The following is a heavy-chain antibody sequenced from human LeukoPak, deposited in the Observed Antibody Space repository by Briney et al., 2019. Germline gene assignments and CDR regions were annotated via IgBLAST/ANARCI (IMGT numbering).Heavy chain of an antibody. Sequence: ASVKVSCKASGYTFTSYGISWVRQAPGQGLEWMGWISAYNGNTNYAQKLQGRVTMTTDTSTSTAYMELRSLRSDDTAVYYCARDPGGDSNLSRSRSGFGYWGQGTLVTVSS. V-gene: IGHV1-18*01. CDR2: ISAYNGNT. J-gene: IGHJ4*02. CDR1: GYTFTSYG. CDR3: ARDPGGDSNLSRSRSGFGY. D-gene: IGHD4-11*01.